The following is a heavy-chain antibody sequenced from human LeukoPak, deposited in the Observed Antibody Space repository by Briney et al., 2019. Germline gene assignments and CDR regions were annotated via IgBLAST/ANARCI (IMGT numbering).Heavy chain of an antibody. Sequence: GGSLRLSCAASGFTFSNYAMNWVRQAPGKGLEWVSSISGSSTYIYYADSVKGRFTISRDNAKNSLYLQINSLRAEDTAIYYCARRGYYDSSGYDYWGQGTLVTVSS. CDR2: ISGSSTYI. V-gene: IGHV3-21*01. J-gene: IGHJ4*02. CDR3: ARRGYYDSSGYDY. D-gene: IGHD3-22*01. CDR1: GFTFSNYA.